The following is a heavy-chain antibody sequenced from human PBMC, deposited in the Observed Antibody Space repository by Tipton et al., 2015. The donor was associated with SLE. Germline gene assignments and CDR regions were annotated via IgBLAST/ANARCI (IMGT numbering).Heavy chain of an antibody. CDR2: ISFDGSNK. CDR1: GFTFSTYT. CDR3: AREYGDNAGWYFDL. J-gene: IGHJ2*01. D-gene: IGHD4-23*01. Sequence: SLRLSCAASGFTFSTYTLHWVRQAPGKGLEWVALISFDGSNKNYADSVRGRFTISRDNSQNMLYLQMNSLRAEDTAVYYCAREYGDNAGWYFDLWGRGTLITVSS. V-gene: IGHV3-30*14.